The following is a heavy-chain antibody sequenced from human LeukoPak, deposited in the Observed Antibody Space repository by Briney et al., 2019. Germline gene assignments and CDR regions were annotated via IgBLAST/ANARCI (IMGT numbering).Heavy chain of an antibody. CDR2: ISYDGSNK. CDR1: GFTFCIFG. J-gene: IGHJ4*02. CDR3: EKCPPGYDSSGYYSILSH. D-gene: IGHD3-22*01. V-gene: IGHV3-30*18. Sequence: GRSLSLSCAASGFTFCIFGMHWVRQAPGEGREWVAFISYDGSNKYHADSVKGRLTITRDNSKNTLYLQMNSLRAEDTADYYCEKCPPGYDSSGYYSILSHWGQGTLVTVSS.